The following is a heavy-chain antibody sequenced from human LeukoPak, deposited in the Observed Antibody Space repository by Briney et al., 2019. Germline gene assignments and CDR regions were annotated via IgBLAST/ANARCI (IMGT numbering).Heavy chain of an antibody. Sequence: PGGSLRLSCAASGFTFSSYWMHWVRQAPGKGLVWVSHINSDGSSTSYADSVKGRFTISRDNAKNTLYLQMNSLRAEDTAVYYCAQSGGTDVWGQGTTVTVSS. CDR2: INSDGSST. CDR1: GFTFSSYW. J-gene: IGHJ6*02. V-gene: IGHV3-74*01. CDR3: AQSGGTDV.